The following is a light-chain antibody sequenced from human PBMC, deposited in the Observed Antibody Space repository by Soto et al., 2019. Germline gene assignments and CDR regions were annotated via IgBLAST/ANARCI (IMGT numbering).Light chain of an antibody. CDR3: SSYTRSSTSYV. V-gene: IGLV2-14*01. J-gene: IGLJ1*01. Sequence: ALTQPASVSGSPGQSITISCTGTSSDVGGYNYVSWYQQHPGKAPKLMIYEVSNRPSGVSNRFSGSKSGNTASLTISGLQAEDEADYYCSSYTRSSTSYVFGTGTKV. CDR2: EVS. CDR1: SSDVGGYNY.